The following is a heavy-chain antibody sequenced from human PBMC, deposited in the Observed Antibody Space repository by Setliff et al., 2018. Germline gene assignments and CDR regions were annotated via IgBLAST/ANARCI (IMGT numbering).Heavy chain of an antibody. V-gene: IGHV5-51*01. CDR1: GYSFTSYW. CDR2: IYPGDSDT. Sequence: GESLKISCKGSGYSFTSYWIGWVRQMPGKGLEWMGIIYPGDSDTRYSPSFQGQVTISADKSISTAYLQWSSLKASDTAMYYCARRPYSSSFLSPFVGNWLDPWGQGTLVTVSS. D-gene: IGHD6-13*01. CDR3: ARRPYSSSFLSPFVGNWLDP. J-gene: IGHJ5*02.